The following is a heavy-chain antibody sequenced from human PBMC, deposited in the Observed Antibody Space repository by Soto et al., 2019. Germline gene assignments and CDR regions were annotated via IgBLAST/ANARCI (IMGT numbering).Heavy chain of an antibody. J-gene: IGHJ6*02. D-gene: IGHD6-6*01. CDR1: GGTFSSYA. Sequence: ASVKVSCKASGGTFSSYAISWVRQAPGQGLEWMGGIIPIFGTANYAQKFQGRVTITADESTSTAYMELSSLGSEDTAVYYCARVKEQLFRVAGEDYYYGMGVWGQGTTVTVSS. V-gene: IGHV1-69*13. CDR3: ARVKEQLFRVAGEDYYYGMGV. CDR2: IIPIFGTA.